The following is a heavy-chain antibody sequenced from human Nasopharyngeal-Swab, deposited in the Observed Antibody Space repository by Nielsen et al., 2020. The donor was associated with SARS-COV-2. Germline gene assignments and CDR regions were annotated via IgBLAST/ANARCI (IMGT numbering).Heavy chain of an antibody. Sequence: ASVKVSCKASGYTFTSYPIHWVRQAPGQGLEWLGLINPSGGSTTYAQKFQGRVTMTRDTSTSAVYMELNSLRSDDTAVYYCGRDRPNVMDVWGQGTTVTVSS. CDR2: INPSGGST. CDR1: GYTFTSYP. V-gene: IGHV1-46*01. CDR3: GRDRPNVMDV. J-gene: IGHJ6*02.